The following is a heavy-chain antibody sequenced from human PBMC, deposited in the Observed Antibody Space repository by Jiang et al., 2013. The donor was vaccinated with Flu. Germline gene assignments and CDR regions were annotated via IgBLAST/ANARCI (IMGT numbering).Heavy chain of an antibody. D-gene: IGHD2-2*02. J-gene: IGHJ4*02. Sequence: SRVTISVDTSKNQFSLKLSSVTAADTAVYYCARGGVGVVVPAAIGPHFDYWGQGTLVTVSS. V-gene: IGHV4-39*07. CDR3: ARGGVGVVVPAAIGPHFDY.